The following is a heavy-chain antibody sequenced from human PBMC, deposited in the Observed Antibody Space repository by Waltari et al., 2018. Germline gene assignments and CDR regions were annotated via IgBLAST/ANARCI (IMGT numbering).Heavy chain of an antibody. CDR1: GGPFSSYA. D-gene: IGHD3-3*01. Sequence: QVQLVQSGAEVKTPGSSVKVSCKASGGPFSSYAISWVRPAPRQGLEWMGGIIPIFGTANYAQKFQGRVTITTDESTSTAYMELSSLRSEDTAVYYCARGITISYPTRHYYGMDVWGQGTTVTVSS. V-gene: IGHV1-69*05. J-gene: IGHJ6*02. CDR3: ARGITISYPTRHYYGMDV. CDR2: IIPIFGTA.